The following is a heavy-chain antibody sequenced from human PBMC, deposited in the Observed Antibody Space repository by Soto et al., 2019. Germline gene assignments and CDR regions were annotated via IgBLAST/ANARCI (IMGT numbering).Heavy chain of an antibody. CDR2: ISAYKGNT. J-gene: IGHJ5*02. CDR1: GYTFTSYG. V-gene: IGHV1-18*01. CDR3: ARDPPYSSGWYAGFDP. D-gene: IGHD6-19*01. Sequence: QVQLVQSGAEVKKPGASVKVSCKASGYTFTSYGISWVRRAPGQGLEGLGWISAYKGNTNYAQKLQGRVTMTTDTSTSTAYMELRSLRSDDTAVYYCARDPPYSSGWYAGFDPWGQGTLVTVSS.